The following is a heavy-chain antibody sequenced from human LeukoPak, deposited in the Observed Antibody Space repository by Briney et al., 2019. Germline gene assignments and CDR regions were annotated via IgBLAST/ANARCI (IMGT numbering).Heavy chain of an antibody. CDR2: IKQDGSEK. J-gene: IGHJ5*02. Sequence: GGSLRLSCAASGFTFSSYWMSWVRQAPGKGLEWVANIKQDGSEKYYVDSVKGRFTISRDNAKNSLYLQMNSLRAEDTAVYYCARVAVLLWFGELWYWFDPWGQGTLVTVSS. D-gene: IGHD3-10*01. CDR1: GFTFSSYW. CDR3: ARVAVLLWFGELWYWFDP. V-gene: IGHV3-7*01.